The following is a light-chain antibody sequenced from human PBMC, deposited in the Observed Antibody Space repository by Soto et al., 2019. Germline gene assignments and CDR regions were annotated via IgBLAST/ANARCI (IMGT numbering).Light chain of an antibody. V-gene: IGLV1-44*01. CDR3: SSWDDSLNGEV. Sequence: QLVLTQPPSASGTPGQRVTISCSGSSSNIGSNTVNWYQQLPGTAPKLLIYSNNQRPSGVPDRFSGSKSGTSASLAISGLQSEDEAAYYCSSWDDSLNGEVFGTGTKLTVL. CDR2: SNN. J-gene: IGLJ1*01. CDR1: SSNIGSNT.